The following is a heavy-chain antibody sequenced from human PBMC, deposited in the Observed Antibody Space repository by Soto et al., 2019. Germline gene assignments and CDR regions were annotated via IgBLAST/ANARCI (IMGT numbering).Heavy chain of an antibody. Sequence: EVQLLESGGGLVQPGGSLRLSCAASGFMFASYGMNWVRQAPGKGLEWVSSIRGSGDETYYTDSVKGRFTISRDNSKNTLYLEMNSLRAEDTAIYYCAKGLYSASFYYMDVWGKGATVTVSS. J-gene: IGHJ6*03. CDR2: IRGSGDET. V-gene: IGHV3-23*01. D-gene: IGHD2-15*01. CDR3: AKGLYSASFYYMDV. CDR1: GFMFASYG.